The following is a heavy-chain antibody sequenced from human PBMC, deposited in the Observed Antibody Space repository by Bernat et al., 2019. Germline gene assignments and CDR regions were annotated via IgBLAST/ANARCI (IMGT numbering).Heavy chain of an antibody. D-gene: IGHD3-10*01. V-gene: IGHV3-74*01. CDR3: ARDGSGSYWPQEYNWFHP. CDR2: INSDGSST. Sequence: EVQLVESGGGLVQPGGALRLSCAASGFTFSSYWMHWVRQAPGKGLVWVSRINSDGSSTSYADSVKGRFTISRDNAKNTLYLQMNSLRAEDTAVYYCARDGSGSYWPQEYNWFHPWSQGTLVTVSS. J-gene: IGHJ5*02. CDR1: GFTFSSYW.